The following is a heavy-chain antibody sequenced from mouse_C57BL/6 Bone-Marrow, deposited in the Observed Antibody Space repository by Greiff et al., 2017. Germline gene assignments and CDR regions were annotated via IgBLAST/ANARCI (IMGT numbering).Heavy chain of an antibody. Sequence: VQLKQSGAELVRPGASVKLSCTASGFNIKDDYMHWVKQRPEQGLEWIGWIDPENGDTEYASQFQGKATITADTSSNTAYLQLSSLTSEDTAVYYCTTGYDGDPFDYWGQGTTLTVSS. D-gene: IGHD2-3*01. J-gene: IGHJ2*01. CDR1: GFNIKDDY. V-gene: IGHV14-4*01. CDR2: IDPENGDT. CDR3: TTGYDGDPFDY.